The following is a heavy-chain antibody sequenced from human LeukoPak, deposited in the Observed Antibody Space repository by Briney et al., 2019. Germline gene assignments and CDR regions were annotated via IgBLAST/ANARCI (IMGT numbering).Heavy chain of an antibody. Sequence: ASVKVSCKASGYTFTGYYMHWVGQAPGQGLEWMGWINPNSGGTNYAQKFQGRVTMTRDTSISTAHMELSRLRSDDTAVYYCARDRIRNCSGGSCLYYYYYYMDVWGKGTTVTVSS. CDR2: INPNSGGT. D-gene: IGHD2-15*01. J-gene: IGHJ6*03. CDR1: GYTFTGYY. CDR3: ARDRIRNCSGGSCLYYYYYYMDV. V-gene: IGHV1-2*02.